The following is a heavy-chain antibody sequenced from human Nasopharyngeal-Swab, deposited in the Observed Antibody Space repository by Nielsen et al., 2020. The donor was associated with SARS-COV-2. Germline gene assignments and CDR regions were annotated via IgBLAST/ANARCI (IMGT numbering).Heavy chain of an antibody. V-gene: IGHV1-3*01. CDR1: GYTHLNHV. CDR3: ARAKVSWSGEFDY. J-gene: IGHJ4*02. CDR2: INVGNDNR. Sequence: ASVPDTCMATGYTHLNHVIHTVCQAPGQRLEWMGWINVGNDNRRYSLKFHDRITTTRDTSASTAYMGLSSLISEDTAVYYCARAKVSWSGEFDYWGQGTLVTVSS. D-gene: IGHD3-3*01.